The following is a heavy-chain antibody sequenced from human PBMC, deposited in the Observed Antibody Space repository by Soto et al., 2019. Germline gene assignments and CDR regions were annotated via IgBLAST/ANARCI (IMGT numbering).Heavy chain of an antibody. CDR2: INAGNGNT. V-gene: IGHV1-3*01. J-gene: IGHJ3*02. Sequence: GASVKVSCKASGYTFTGYAMHWVRQAPGQRLEWMGWINAGNGNTKYSQKFQGRVTITRDTSASTAYMELSSLRSEDTAVYYCAXTRHCSGGSCLNNAFDIWGQGTMVTVSS. CDR3: AXTRHCSGGSCLNNAFDI. CDR1: GYTFTGYA. D-gene: IGHD2-15*01.